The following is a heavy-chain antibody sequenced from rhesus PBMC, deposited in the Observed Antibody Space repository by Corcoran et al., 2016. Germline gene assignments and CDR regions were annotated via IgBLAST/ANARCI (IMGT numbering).Heavy chain of an antibody. CDR3: ARQGGTYNRFDV. Sequence: QVQLQESGPGLVRPSETLSLTCAVPGGSISSNPWSWIRLAPGRGLEWIGYISGSGSPYYNPSLKRRVTLSVDTSKSQLSLKLTSVTAADTAVFYCARQGGTYNRFDVWGPGVLVTVSS. CDR2: ISGSGSP. J-gene: IGHJ5-1*01. D-gene: IGHD1-44*01. CDR1: GGSISSNP. V-gene: IGHV4S11*01.